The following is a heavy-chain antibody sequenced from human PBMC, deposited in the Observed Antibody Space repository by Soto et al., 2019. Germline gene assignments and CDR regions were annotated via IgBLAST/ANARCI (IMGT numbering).Heavy chain of an antibody. J-gene: IGHJ4*02. D-gene: IGHD6-13*01. CDR1: GFTFNTYG. Sequence: VGSLRLSCAASGFTFNTYGMHWVRQAPGKGLEWVAVIWNDGSNRYYADSVKGRFTISRDNSKNTLYLQMNSLRVEDTAVYYCARYSSSWYFEYWGQGTLVTVSS. CDR3: ARYSSSWYFEY. V-gene: IGHV3-33*01. CDR2: IWNDGSNR.